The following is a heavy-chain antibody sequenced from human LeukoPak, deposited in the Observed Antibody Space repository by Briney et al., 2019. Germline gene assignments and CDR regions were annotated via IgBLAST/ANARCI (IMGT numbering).Heavy chain of an antibody. CDR3: ARGGAQGIVVVPAATVYFDY. V-gene: IGHV4-34*01. J-gene: IGHJ4*02. Sequence: SETLSLTCAVYGGSFSGYYWSWIRQPPGKGPEWIGEINHSGSTNYNPSLKSRVTISVDTSKNQFSLKLSSVTAADTAVYYCARGGAQGIVVVPAATVYFDYWGQGTLVTVSS. CDR2: INHSGST. CDR1: GGSFSGYY. D-gene: IGHD2-2*01.